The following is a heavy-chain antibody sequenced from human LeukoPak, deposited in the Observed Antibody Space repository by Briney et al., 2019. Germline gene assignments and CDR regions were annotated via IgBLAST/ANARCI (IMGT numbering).Heavy chain of an antibody. D-gene: IGHD2-15*01. V-gene: IGHV1-2*02. CDR3: ARDRQDCSGGSCYSYYFDY. Sequence: ASVKVSCKASGYTFTGYYMHWVREAPGQGLEWMGWINPNSGSTNYAQKFQGRVTMTRDTSISTAYMELSRLRSDDAAVYYCARDRQDCSGGSCYSYYFDYWGQGTLVTVSS. J-gene: IGHJ4*02. CDR2: INPNSGST. CDR1: GYTFTGYY.